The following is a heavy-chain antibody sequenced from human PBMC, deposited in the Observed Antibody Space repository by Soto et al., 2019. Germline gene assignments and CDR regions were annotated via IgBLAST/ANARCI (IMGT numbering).Heavy chain of an antibody. J-gene: IGHJ4*02. CDR2: ISDSGDYT. D-gene: IGHD5-18*01. CDR1: GFTFSHYA. Sequence: GGSLRLSCAASGFTFSHYAMNWVRQAPGQGLEWVSAISDSGDYTYYPDSMRGRFTISRDNSKNMVYLQVNSLRAEDTAVYYCAKDRLRGYTYGNCDSWGQGTLVTVSS. V-gene: IGHV3-23*01. CDR3: AKDRLRGYTYGNCDS.